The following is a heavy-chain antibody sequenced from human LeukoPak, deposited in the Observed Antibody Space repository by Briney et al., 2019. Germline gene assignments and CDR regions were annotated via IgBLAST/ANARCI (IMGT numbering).Heavy chain of an antibody. V-gene: IGHV7-4-1*02. CDR2: INTNTGNP. CDR3: ARGSKLEWLLLHYYYYYMDV. D-gene: IGHD3-3*01. CDR1: GYTFTSYA. Sequence: ASVKVSCKASGYTFTSYAMNWVRQAPGQGLEWMGWINTNTGNPTYAQGFTGRFVFSLDTSVSTAYLQISSLKAEDTAVYYCARGSKLEWLLLHYYYYYMDVWGQGTLVTVSS. J-gene: IGHJ6*03.